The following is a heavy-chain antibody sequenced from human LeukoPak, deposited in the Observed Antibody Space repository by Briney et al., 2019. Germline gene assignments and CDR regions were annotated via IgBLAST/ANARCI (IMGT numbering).Heavy chain of an antibody. CDR3: ARVVKAVALDY. D-gene: IGHD5-12*01. V-gene: IGHV3-23*01. CDR1: GFTFSSYA. J-gene: IGHJ4*02. Sequence: GGSLRLSCAASGFTFSSYAMSWVRQAPGKGLEWVSAISGGSGSSTYYADAVKGRFSISRDNSRTTLSVQMNSLRAEDTAVYYCARVVKAVALDYWGQGTLVTVSS. CDR2: ISGGSGSST.